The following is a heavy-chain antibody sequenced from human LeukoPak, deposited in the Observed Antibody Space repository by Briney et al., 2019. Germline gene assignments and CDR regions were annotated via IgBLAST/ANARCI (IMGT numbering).Heavy chain of an antibody. Sequence: PETLSLTCAVYGGSFSGYYWSWIRQPPGKGLEWIGEVNHSGSTNYNPSLKSRVTISVDTSKNQFSLKLSSVTAADTAVYYCARETWIQLSVYYFDYWGQGTLVTVSS. CDR3: ARETWIQLSVYYFDY. V-gene: IGHV4-34*01. J-gene: IGHJ4*02. CDR1: GGSFSGYY. D-gene: IGHD5-18*01. CDR2: VNHSGST.